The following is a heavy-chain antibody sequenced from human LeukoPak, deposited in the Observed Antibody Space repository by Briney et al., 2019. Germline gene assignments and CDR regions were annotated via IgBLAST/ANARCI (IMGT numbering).Heavy chain of an antibody. J-gene: IGHJ4*02. CDR1: XXA. V-gene: IGHV6-1*01. D-gene: IGHD3-10*01. CDR2: TYYRCKLYN. Sequence: XXAWNWXXQSXSRGLEWLGRTYYRCKLYNDYAVSVKNRITMNPDTSKNQFSLQLNSVTPDDTAVYYCARGGPTMGIDQWGQGTQVTVSS. CDR3: ARGGPTMGIDQ.